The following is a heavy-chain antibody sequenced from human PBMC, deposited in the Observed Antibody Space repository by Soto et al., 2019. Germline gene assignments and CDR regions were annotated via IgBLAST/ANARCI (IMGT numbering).Heavy chain of an antibody. CDR3: ARAISSGGRFSGMDV. Sequence: QVQLVQSGAEVKKPGSSVRVSCKASGGTFSSNTLSWVRQAPGQGLEWMGRITPVLDMADYEQKFQDRLTITADKSTTTVSMGLCSLRSEDTAIYYCARAISSGGRFSGMDVWGQGTTVTVSS. D-gene: IGHD3-16*01. CDR1: GGTFSSNT. CDR2: ITPVLDMA. V-gene: IGHV1-69*02. J-gene: IGHJ6*02.